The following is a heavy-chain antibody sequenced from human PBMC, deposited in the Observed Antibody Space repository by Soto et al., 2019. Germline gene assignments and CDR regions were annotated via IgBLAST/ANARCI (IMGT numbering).Heavy chain of an antibody. Sequence: GESLKISCKGSGYSFTSYWIGWVRQMPGKGLEWMGIIYPGDSDTRYSPSFQGQVTISADKSISTAYLQWSSLKASDTAMYYCASRIGYCSGGSCYGNAFDIWGQGTMVTVSS. J-gene: IGHJ3*02. V-gene: IGHV5-51*01. CDR3: ASRIGYCSGGSCYGNAFDI. CDR1: GYSFTSYW. D-gene: IGHD2-15*01. CDR2: IYPGDSDT.